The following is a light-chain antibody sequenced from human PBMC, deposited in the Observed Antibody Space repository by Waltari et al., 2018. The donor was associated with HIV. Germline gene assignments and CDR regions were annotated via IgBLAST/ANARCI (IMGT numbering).Light chain of an antibody. CDR2: ADS. J-gene: IGLJ1*01. Sequence: SYVLTQPPSVSVAPGQTARITCGGDNIGNKSVHWYQQKPGQAPVLVVFADSDRPSGSPERVSGSNSGNTATLTVSRVEAGDEADYYCQVWDSGSDHPGVFGTGTKVTVL. CDR1: NIGNKS. CDR3: QVWDSGSDHPGV. V-gene: IGLV3-21*02.